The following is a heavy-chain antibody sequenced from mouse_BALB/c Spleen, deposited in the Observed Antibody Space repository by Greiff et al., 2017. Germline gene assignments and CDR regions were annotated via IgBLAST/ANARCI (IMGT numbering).Heavy chain of an antibody. CDR3: ARDTLDY. V-gene: IGHV5-6-3*01. J-gene: IGHJ2*01. Sequence: EVQRVESGGGLVQPGGSLKLSCAASGFTFSSYGMSWVRQTPDKRLELVATINSNGGSTYYPDSVKGRFTISRDNAKNTLYLQMSSLKSEDTAMYYCARDTLDYWGQGTTLTVSS. CDR1: GFTFSSYG. CDR2: INSNGGST.